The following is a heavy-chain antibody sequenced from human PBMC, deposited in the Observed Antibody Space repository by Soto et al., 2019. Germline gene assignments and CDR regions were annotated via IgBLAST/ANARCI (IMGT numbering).Heavy chain of an antibody. CDR1: GYTFTSYG. V-gene: IGHV1-18*01. CDR2: ISAYNGNT. Sequence: ASVKVSCKASGYTFTSYGISWVRQAPGHGLERMGWISAYNGNTNYAQKLQGRVTRTTDTSTSTAYRELRSLTSDDSAVYFCARDWRGAEGCDPWGQGTLVTVS. CDR3: ARDWRGAEGCDP. D-gene: IGHD3-3*01. J-gene: IGHJ5*02.